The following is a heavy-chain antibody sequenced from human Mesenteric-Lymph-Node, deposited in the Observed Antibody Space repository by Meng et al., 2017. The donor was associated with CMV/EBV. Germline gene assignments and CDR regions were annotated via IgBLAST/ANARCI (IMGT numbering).Heavy chain of an antibody. J-gene: IGHJ1*01. CDR2: IYWDDDK. D-gene: IGHD3-10*01. V-gene: IGHV2-5*02. CDR3: AHRGGSGSYNQ. CDR1: GFSLSTYGVG. Sequence: QITLKESSPTLVKPTQTLTLTCTFSGFSLSTYGVGIDWIRQPPGKALEWLALIYWDDDKRYNPSLKSRLTITKDTSKNQVFLTMTNMDPVDTATYYWAHRGGSGSYNQWGQGTLVTVSS.